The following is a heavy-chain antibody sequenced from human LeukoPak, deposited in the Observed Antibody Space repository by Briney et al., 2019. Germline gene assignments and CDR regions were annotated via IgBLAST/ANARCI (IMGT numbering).Heavy chain of an antibody. CDR3: ARDTHDFWSEVDY. CDR2: ISAYNGNT. CDR1: GYSFVFFG. J-gene: IGHJ4*02. D-gene: IGHD3-3*01. Sequence: GASVKVSCKASGYSFVFFGVSWVRQAPGQGLEWMGWISAYNGNTNYAQKLQGRVTMTTDTSTSTAYMELRSLRSDDTAVYYCARDTHDFWSEVDYWGQGTLVTVSS. V-gene: IGHV1-18*01.